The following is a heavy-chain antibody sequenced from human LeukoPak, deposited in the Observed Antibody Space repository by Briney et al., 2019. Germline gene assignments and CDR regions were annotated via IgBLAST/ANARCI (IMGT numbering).Heavy chain of an antibody. V-gene: IGHV1-18*04. J-gene: IGHJ3*02. Sequence: ASVKVSCKASGYTFTSYGISWVRQAPGQGLEWMGWISAYNGNTNYAQKLQGRVTVTTDTSTSTAYMELRSLRSDDTAVYYCARVVRYFDWLGDAFDIWGQGTMVTVSS. CDR2: ISAYNGNT. CDR3: ARVVRYFDWLGDAFDI. CDR1: GYTFTSYG. D-gene: IGHD3-9*01.